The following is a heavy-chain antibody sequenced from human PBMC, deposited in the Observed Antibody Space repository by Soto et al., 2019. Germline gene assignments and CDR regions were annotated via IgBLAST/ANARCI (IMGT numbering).Heavy chain of an antibody. V-gene: IGHV1-8*01. J-gene: IGHJ5*02. CDR2: MNPDSGNT. CDR3: ARDQGYCSGGSCPDWFDP. D-gene: IGHD2-15*01. CDR1: GYTFTSYD. Sequence: GASVKVSCKASGYTFTSYDINWVRQATGQGLEWMGWMNPDSGNTGYAQKFQGRVTMTRNTSTSTAYMELRSLRSDDTAVYYCARDQGYCSGGSCPDWFDPWGQGTLVTVSS.